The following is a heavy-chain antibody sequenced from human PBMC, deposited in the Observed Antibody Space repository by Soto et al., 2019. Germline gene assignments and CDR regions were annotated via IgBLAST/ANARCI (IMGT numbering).Heavy chain of an antibody. Sequence: QVQLQQWGAGLLKPSETLSLTCAVYGGFVSSGSYYWSWIRQPPGKGLEWIGEMSHSGGTHFNPSLKSRVTISADTSNNQFSLKMSSVTAADTALYYCARVERGTATTVVDAFDIWGPGTMVTVSS. CDR2: MSHSGGT. CDR3: ARVERGTATTVVDAFDI. CDR1: GGFVSSGSYY. J-gene: IGHJ3*02. D-gene: IGHD1-1*01. V-gene: IGHV4-34*01.